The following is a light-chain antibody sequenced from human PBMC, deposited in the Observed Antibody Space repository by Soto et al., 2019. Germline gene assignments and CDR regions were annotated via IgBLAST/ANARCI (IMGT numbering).Light chain of an antibody. CDR1: QSLVYIDGNTY. CDR3: MQGTHWPHT. CDR2: KVS. Sequence: DVVMTQSPLSLPVTLAQPASISCRSSQSLVYIDGNTYLTWFQQKPGQSPRRLIYKVSTRDSGVPGRFSGSGSGTDFTLKISRVEAEDVGVSYCMQGTHWPHTFGQGTKLEIK. J-gene: IGKJ2*01. V-gene: IGKV2-30*01.